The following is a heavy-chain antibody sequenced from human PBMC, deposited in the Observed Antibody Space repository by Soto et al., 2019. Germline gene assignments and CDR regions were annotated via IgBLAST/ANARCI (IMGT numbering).Heavy chain of an antibody. D-gene: IGHD3-10*01. CDR3: ARRGSGSYSDY. CDR1: GGSISSSRCH. CDR2: IYYSGST. J-gene: IGHJ4*02. V-gene: IGHV4-39*01. Sequence: SETLSLTCTVSGGSISSSRCHWGWIRQPPGKGLEWIGSIYYSGSTYYNPSLKSRVTISVDTSKNQFSLKLSSVTAADTAVYYCARRGSGSYSDYWGQGTLVTVSS.